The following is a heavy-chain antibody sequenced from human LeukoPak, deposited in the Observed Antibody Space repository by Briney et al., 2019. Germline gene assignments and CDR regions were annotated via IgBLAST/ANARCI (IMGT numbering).Heavy chain of an antibody. Sequence: KPGGSLRLSCAASEFTFSSYSMNWVRQAPGKGLEWVSSISSSSSYIYYADSVKGRFTISRDNAKNSLYLQMNSLRAEDTAVYYCARDFGYCSGSSCDSIEGDAFDIWGQGTMVTVSS. CDR1: EFTFSSYS. J-gene: IGHJ3*02. D-gene: IGHD2-15*01. V-gene: IGHV3-21*01. CDR3: ARDFGYCSGSSCDSIEGDAFDI. CDR2: ISSSSSYI.